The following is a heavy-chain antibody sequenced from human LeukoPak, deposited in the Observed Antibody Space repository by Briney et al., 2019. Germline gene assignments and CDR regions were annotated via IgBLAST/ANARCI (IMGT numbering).Heavy chain of an antibody. CDR2: ISGSGGST. Sequence: SGGSLRLSCAASGFTFSSYAMRGVRQAPGKGVEWVSAISGSGGSTYYADSVKGRFTISRDNSNNTLYLQMNSLRAEDTAVYYCAKGYDSSGYYYCGCWGQGTLVTVSS. CDR1: GFTFSSYA. V-gene: IGHV3-23*01. CDR3: AKGYDSSGYYYCGC. J-gene: IGHJ4*02. D-gene: IGHD3-22*01.